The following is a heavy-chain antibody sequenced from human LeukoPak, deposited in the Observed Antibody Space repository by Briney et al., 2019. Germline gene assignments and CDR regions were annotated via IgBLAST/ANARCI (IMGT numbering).Heavy chain of an antibody. J-gene: IGHJ4*02. D-gene: IGHD3-22*01. Sequence: GGSLRLSCAASGFTFSDFYMTWIRQAPGKGLEWVSYISNRGSTIHYADSVRGRFTISRDNAKKSLYLQMNGLRAEDTAVYYCARSADRSGYFREITLYYLDYWGQGTLVTVSS. V-gene: IGHV3-11*01. CDR1: GFTFSDFY. CDR2: ISNRGSTI. CDR3: ARSADRSGYFREITLYYLDY.